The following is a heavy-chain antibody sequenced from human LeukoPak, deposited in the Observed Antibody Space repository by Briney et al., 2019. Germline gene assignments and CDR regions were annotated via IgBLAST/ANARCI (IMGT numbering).Heavy chain of an antibody. D-gene: IGHD1-26*01. Sequence: GGSLRLSCAASGFTFSSYWMHWVRQAPGKGLVWVSRINSDGSSTSYADSVKGRFTISRDNSKNTLYLQMNSLRADDTAVYYCATVRGYSGNYYLDYWGQGTLVTVSS. J-gene: IGHJ4*02. CDR1: GFTFSSYW. CDR3: ATVRGYSGNYYLDY. CDR2: INSDGSST. V-gene: IGHV3-74*01.